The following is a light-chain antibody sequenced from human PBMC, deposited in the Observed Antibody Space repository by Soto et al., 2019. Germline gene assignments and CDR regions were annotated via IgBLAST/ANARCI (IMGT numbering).Light chain of an antibody. V-gene: IGKV3-15*01. CDR3: QQYNNWPFS. CDR1: QGVTTN. Sequence: VMTQSPARLAVSSGGRGTLPRMAGQGVTTNFAWYQQRSGQSPRLLIYDVSTRATGVPARFSGTGSETDFTLTISGLQSEDSAVYFCQQYNNWPFSFGQGTRLEIK. CDR2: DVS. J-gene: IGKJ5*01.